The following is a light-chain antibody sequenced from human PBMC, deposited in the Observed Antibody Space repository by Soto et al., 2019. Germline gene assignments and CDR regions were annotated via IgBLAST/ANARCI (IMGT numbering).Light chain of an antibody. Sequence: DIQMTQSPSTLSATVGDTVTVTCRASQSVSGWLAWYQQKPGEAPKLLIYDASNLESGVPSRFSGSGSGTEFTLTISSLQPEDFGIYYCQQYENYWTFGQGTKVDI. J-gene: IGKJ1*01. CDR2: DAS. CDR3: QQYENYWT. CDR1: QSVSGW. V-gene: IGKV1-5*01.